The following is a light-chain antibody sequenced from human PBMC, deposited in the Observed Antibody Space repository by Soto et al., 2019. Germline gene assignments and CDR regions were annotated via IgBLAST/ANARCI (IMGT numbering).Light chain of an antibody. J-gene: IGKJ1*01. CDR2: SAS. CDR3: QQYGSSPLT. CDR1: QSVSSSY. V-gene: IGKV3-20*01. Sequence: EIVLTQSPGTLSLSPGERATLSCRASQSVSSSYLAWYQQKPGQAPRLLIYSASSTATGIPDRFSGSGSGREFTLTISRLEPDDFAVYYCQQYGSSPLTFGQGTKVEIK.